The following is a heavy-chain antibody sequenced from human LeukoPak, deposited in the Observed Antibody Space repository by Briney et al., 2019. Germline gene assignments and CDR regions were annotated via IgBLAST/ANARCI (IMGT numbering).Heavy chain of an antibody. CDR1: GGSFSGYY. CDR3: ARPYSSSPLYYYGMDV. D-gene: IGHD6-6*01. CDR2: TNHSGIT. J-gene: IGHJ6*02. V-gene: IGHV4-34*01. Sequence: PSETLSLTCAVYGGSFSGYYWSWIRQPPGKGLDWIGETNHSGITNYNPSLKSRVTISVDTSKNQFSLKLSSVTAADTAVYYCARPYSSSPLYYYGMDVWGQGTTVTVSS.